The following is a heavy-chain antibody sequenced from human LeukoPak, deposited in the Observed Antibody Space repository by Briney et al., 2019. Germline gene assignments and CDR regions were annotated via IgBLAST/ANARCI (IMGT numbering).Heavy chain of an antibody. CDR1: GFTFSSYS. V-gene: IGHV3-21*01. CDR3: ARDLRAVALDV. D-gene: IGHD6-19*01. J-gene: IGHJ6*04. CDR2: ISSSSSYI. Sequence: PGGSLRLSCAASGFTFSSYSMNWVRPAPGKGLGLVSYISSSSSYIYYADSAKGRFTISRDNAKNSLYLQMNSLRAEDTAVYYCARDLRAVALDVWGKGTTVTVSS.